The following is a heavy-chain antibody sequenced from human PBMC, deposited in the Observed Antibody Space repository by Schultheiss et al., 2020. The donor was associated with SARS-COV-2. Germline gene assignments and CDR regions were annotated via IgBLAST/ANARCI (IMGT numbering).Heavy chain of an antibody. V-gene: IGHV1-18*01. CDR3: ARDRTSGGMDV. D-gene: IGHD1-1*01. CDR1: GYTFTSYG. J-gene: IGHJ6*02. Sequence: ASVKVSCKASGYTFTSYGISWVRQAPGQGLEWMGWISAYNGNTNYAQKLQGRVTMTTDTSTSTVYMELSGLRSEDTAVYYCARDRTSGGMDVWGQGTTVTVSS. CDR2: ISAYNGNT.